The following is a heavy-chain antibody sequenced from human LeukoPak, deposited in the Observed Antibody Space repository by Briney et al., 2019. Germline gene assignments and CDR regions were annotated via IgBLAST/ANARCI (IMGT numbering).Heavy chain of an antibody. Sequence: PGESLKIYCKGSGYSFSSYRIAWVRQMPGKGLEWMSIIYPRDSRTTYSPSFQGQVTISVDKSTSTAYLQWSSLKASDTAMYHFARHLSSITSCPNYWGQGTLVTVSS. CDR3: ARHLSSITSCPNY. J-gene: IGHJ4*02. V-gene: IGHV5-51*01. CDR1: GYSFSSYR. D-gene: IGHD2-2*01. CDR2: IYPRDSRT.